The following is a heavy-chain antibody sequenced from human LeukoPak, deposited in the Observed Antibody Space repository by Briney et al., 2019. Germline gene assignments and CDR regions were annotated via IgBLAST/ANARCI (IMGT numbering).Heavy chain of an antibody. D-gene: IGHD5-18*01. V-gene: IGHV1-69*05. Sequence: SVKVSCKASGGTFSSYAISWVRQAPGQGLEWMGGIIPIFGTANYAQKFEGRVTITTDESTSTAYMELSSLRSEDTAVYYCARGGDTAMGNFYYYYMDVWGKGTTVTVSS. CDR3: ARGGDTAMGNFYYYYMDV. CDR2: IIPIFGTA. CDR1: GGTFSSYA. J-gene: IGHJ6*03.